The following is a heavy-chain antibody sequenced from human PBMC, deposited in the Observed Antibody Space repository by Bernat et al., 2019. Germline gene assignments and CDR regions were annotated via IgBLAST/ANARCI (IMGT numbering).Heavy chain of an antibody. Sequence: QLQLQESGPGLVKPSETLSLTCTVSGGSISSSSYYWGWIRQPPGKGLEWTGSIYYSGSTFYNPSLRGRVTISVDTSKNQFSLKLNSVTAADTALYYCARLTTHYDVLTGYSYDAFDIWGQGTMVTVSS. D-gene: IGHD3-9*01. CDR1: GGSISSSSYY. J-gene: IGHJ3*02. V-gene: IGHV4-39*01. CDR2: IYYSGST. CDR3: ARLTTHYDVLTGYSYDAFDI.